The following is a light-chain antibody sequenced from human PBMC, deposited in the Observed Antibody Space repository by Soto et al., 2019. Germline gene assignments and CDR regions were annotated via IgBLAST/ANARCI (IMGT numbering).Light chain of an antibody. CDR3: LQRNSSPFT. Sequence: DIQMTQSPSSLSASVGDRITITCRASQGIGNDLGWYQQKPGKAPKRLIYAASSLNSGVPSRFSGSGSGTEFTLTVSSLQPEDFASYYCLQRNSSPFTFGPGTKVDIK. V-gene: IGKV1-17*01. J-gene: IGKJ3*01. CDR1: QGIGND. CDR2: AAS.